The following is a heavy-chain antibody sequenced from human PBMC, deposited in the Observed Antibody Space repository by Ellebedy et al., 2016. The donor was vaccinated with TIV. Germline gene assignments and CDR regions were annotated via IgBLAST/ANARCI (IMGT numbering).Heavy chain of an antibody. CDR3: ARLRQSRDRGHWYFDL. D-gene: IGHD1-14*01. J-gene: IGHJ2*01. V-gene: IGHV4-4*07. Sequence: SETLSLXXTVSGGSFSSYYWSWIRQSAGKGLEWIGLIFMSGSTSYNPSPKNRVTMSVDASTTQLSLNWSSVTAADTAVYFCARLRQSRDRGHWYFDLWGRGTLVTVSS. CDR2: IFMSGST. CDR1: GGSFSSYY.